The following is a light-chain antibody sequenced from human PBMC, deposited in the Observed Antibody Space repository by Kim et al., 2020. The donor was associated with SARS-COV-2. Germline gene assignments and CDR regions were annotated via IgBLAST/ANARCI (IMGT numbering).Light chain of an antibody. CDR1: SSNIGAGYH. V-gene: IGLV1-40*01. J-gene: IGLJ1*01. CDR2: GND. Sequence: VTISCAGRSSNIGAGYHVQWYQQFPGSAPRLLIYGNDNRPSGVSDRFSGSKSGTSASLAITGLQAEDEADYYCQSYDRTLSAPYVFGSGTKVTVL. CDR3: QSYDRTLSAPYV.